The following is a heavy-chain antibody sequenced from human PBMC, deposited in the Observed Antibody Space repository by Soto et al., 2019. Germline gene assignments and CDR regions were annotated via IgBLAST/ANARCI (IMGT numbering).Heavy chain of an antibody. CDR1: GFTFSSYA. V-gene: IGHV3-23*01. CDR2: ISGSGGST. Sequence: GGSLRLSCAAYGFTFSSYAMSWVRQAPGKGLEWVSAISGSGGSTYYADSVKGRFTISRDNSKNTLYLQMNSLRAEDTAVYYCAKDKEMVLEWLFSYYYGMDVWGQGTTVTVSS. CDR3: AKDKEMVLEWLFSYYYGMDV. J-gene: IGHJ6*02. D-gene: IGHD3-3*01.